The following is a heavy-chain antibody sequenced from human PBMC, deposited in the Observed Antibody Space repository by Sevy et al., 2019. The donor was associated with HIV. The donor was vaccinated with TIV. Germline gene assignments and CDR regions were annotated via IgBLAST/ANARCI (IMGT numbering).Heavy chain of an antibody. CDR3: ARGPYNSGLRFDF. J-gene: IGHJ4*02. Sequence: GGSLRLSCVASGFSLSDYAMHWVRQGPDKGLARVAVISFDGGNTYYSDAVEGRFTISRDNSKNTVFLQMNSLSPDDTAMYYCARGPYNSGLRFDFWGQGTLVTVSS. CDR2: ISFDGGNT. CDR1: GFSLSDYA. D-gene: IGHD5-12*01. V-gene: IGHV3-30-3*01.